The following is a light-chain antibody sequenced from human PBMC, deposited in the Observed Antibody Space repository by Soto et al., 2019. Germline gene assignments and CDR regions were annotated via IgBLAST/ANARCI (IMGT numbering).Light chain of an antibody. CDR2: DVG. J-gene: IGLJ1*01. CDR3: SSYTSSSTGV. Sequence: QSLLTQPASVSGSPGQSITISCTGTSSDVGGYNYVSWYQQHPGKAPKLMIYDVGNRPSGVSNRFSGSKSGNTASLTISGLQAEDEADYYCSSYTSSSTGVFGTGT. V-gene: IGLV2-14*01. CDR1: SSDVGGYNY.